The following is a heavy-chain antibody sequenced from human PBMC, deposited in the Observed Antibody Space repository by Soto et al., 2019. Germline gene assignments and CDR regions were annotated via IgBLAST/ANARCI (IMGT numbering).Heavy chain of an antibody. D-gene: IGHD6-19*01. Sequence: PSETLSLTCTVSDGSIRGYYWSWIRQSPGKGLEWIGYVFSSLSTAYNPALKDRATVLVDMSKNQRALTLKSVTAANKAVYLCPRPFTMLGSGLSYIDYWCQGSLDTIS. CDR1: DGSIRGYY. V-gene: IGHV4-59*01. CDR3: PRPFTMLGSGLSYIDY. J-gene: IGHJ4*02. CDR2: VFSSLST.